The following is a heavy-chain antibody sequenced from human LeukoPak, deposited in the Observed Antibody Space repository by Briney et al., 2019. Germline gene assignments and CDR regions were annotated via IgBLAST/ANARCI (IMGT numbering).Heavy chain of an antibody. V-gene: IGHV3-74*01. J-gene: IGHJ4*02. CDR2: INHDGSAT. CDR3: AGDGRYYASGTTPILFDY. CDR1: GFTFSDYY. D-gene: IGHD3-10*01. Sequence: GGSLRLSCAASGFTFSDYYMHWVRQAPGKGLVWVSRINHDGSATIYADSVKGRFTFSRDNAKNTLHLQMNSLRVEDTALYYCAGDGRYYASGTTPILFDYWGQGTLVTVSS.